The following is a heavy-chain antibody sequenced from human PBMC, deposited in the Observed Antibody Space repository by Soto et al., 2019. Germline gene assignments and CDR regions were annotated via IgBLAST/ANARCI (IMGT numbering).Heavy chain of an antibody. CDR3: ARHMTTVIFYDH. CDR2: ISYRGNT. V-gene: IGHV4-59*01. D-gene: IGHD4-4*01. Sequence: PSETLSLTCTVSGGSISSYYWSWIRQPPGKGLEWIGYISYRGNTNYNPSLKSRVSMSRDTSKNQFSLKLTSVTAADTAVYYCARHMTTVIFYDHWGQGTLVTVSS. J-gene: IGHJ4*02. CDR1: GGSISSYY.